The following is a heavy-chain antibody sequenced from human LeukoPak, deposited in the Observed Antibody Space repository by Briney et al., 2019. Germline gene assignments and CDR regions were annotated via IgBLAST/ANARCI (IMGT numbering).Heavy chain of an antibody. J-gene: IGHJ5*02. Sequence: ASVKVSCKASGYTFTGYYMHWVRQAPGQGLEWMGWINPNSGGTNYAQKFQGRVTMTRETSISTAYMELSRLRSDDTAVYYCARSWWGYSDWFDPWGQGTLVTVSS. CDR3: ARSWWGYSDWFDP. CDR1: GYTFTGYY. D-gene: IGHD2-8*02. V-gene: IGHV1-2*02. CDR2: INPNSGGT.